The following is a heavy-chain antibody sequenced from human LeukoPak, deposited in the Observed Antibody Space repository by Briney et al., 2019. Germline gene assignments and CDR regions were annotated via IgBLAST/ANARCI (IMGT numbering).Heavy chain of an antibody. D-gene: IGHD1-26*01. V-gene: IGHV4-59*08. CDR1: GGSISSYY. J-gene: IGHJ3*02. CDR2: IYYTGST. CDR3: ARQDSGSYLNPLDI. Sequence: SETLSLTCVVSGGSISSYYWSWIRQPPGKGLEWIGYIYYTGSTNYNPSLKSRVTISVDTSKNQLSLKLSSVTAADTAVYYCARQDSGSYLNPLDIWGQGTVVTVSS.